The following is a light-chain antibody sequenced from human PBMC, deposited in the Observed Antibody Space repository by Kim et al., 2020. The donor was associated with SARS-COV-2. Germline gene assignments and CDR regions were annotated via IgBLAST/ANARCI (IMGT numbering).Light chain of an antibody. CDR2: LGS. CDR1: QSLLHSNGYNY. V-gene: IGKV2-28*01. Sequence: PASISCRSSQSLLHSNGYNYLDWYLQKPGQSPQLLIYLGSNRASGVPDRVSGSGSGTDFTLKISRVEAEDFGVYYCMQALQTPFTFGGGTKVEIK. CDR3: MQALQTPFT. J-gene: IGKJ4*01.